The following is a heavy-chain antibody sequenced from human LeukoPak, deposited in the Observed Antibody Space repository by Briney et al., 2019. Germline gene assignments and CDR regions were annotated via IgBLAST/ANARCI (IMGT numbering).Heavy chain of an antibody. V-gene: IGHV3-66*01. CDR1: GFTFITYA. D-gene: IGHD6-13*01. CDR2: IYSDGST. J-gene: IGHJ4*02. Sequence: GGSLRLSCAASGFTFITYAMSWVRQAPGKGLEWVSVIYSDGSTYYADTVKGRFTISRDNSKNTLYLQMNGLRAEDTAVYFCARDHLAAAGTPQHWGQGTLVTVSS. CDR3: ARDHLAAAGTPQH.